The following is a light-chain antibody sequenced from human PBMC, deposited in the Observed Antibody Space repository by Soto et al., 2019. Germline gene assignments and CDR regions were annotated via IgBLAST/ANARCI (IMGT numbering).Light chain of an antibody. CDR1: SSDVGGYNY. Sequence: QSALTQPASVSGSPGQSITISCTGTSSDVGGYNYVSWYQQHPGIAPKLLIYGVTNRPSGVSTRFSGSKSGNTASLTISGVQAEDEADYHCSSYTSASTLLYLFGTGTKLTV. J-gene: IGLJ1*01. V-gene: IGLV2-14*01. CDR2: GVT. CDR3: SSYTSASTLLYL.